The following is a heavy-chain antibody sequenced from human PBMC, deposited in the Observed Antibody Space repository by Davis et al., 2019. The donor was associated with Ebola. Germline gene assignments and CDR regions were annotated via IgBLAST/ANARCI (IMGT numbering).Heavy chain of an antibody. D-gene: IGHD1-26*01. CDR3: ATDLRRGESYGWFDS. Sequence: PGGSLRLSCAASPFTSSTYGMSWVRQAPGKAPEWVSSISASGGSRYYADSVKGRFTISRDNSKNTLFLQMHSLRAEDTAIYYCATDLRRGESYGWFDSWGQGTLVTVSS. V-gene: IGHV3-23*01. CDR2: ISASGGSR. CDR1: PFTSSTYG. J-gene: IGHJ5*01.